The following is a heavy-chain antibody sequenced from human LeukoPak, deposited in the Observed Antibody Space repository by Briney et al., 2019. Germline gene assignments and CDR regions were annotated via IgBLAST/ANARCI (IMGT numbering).Heavy chain of an antibody. CDR3: ARTMWGFDY. J-gene: IGHJ4*02. CDR1: GFAFRDFE. CDR2: ISSSGSII. V-gene: IGHV3-48*03. D-gene: IGHD7-27*01. Sequence: PGGSLRLSCASSGFAFRDFEMNWVRQAPGETLEWVSYISSSGSIIYYADSVKGRFTISRDNAKRSLFLQMNSLRVEDTAVYYCARTMWGFDYWGQGTLVTVSS.